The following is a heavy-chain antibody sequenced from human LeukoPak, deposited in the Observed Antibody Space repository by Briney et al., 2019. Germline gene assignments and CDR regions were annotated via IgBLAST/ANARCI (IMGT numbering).Heavy chain of an antibody. CDR1: GGSFSDYF. D-gene: IGHD4-23*01. J-gene: IGHJ5*02. CDR2: INHSGRT. CDR3: ARVVLRFGVITVATGGLANWFDP. Sequence: SETLSLTCAVYGGSFSDYFRGWILQPPGKGLEWIGEINHSGRTYYNPSLKSRVTISVDTSKNQFSLNLSSVTAADTAVYYCARVVLRFGVITVATGGLANWFDPWGQGTLVTVSS. V-gene: IGHV4-34*01.